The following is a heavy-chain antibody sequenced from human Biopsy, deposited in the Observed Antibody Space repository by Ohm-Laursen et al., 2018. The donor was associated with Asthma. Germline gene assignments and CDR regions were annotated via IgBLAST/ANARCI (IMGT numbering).Heavy chain of an antibody. Sequence: SSVKVSCESLGGTFNTYIIGWVRQAPGQGLEWMGGINSVFGTTTYPQKFQDRVTITADDSTSTVYMELSSLRSEDTAVYYCARKAGSCISRTCYSLDFWGQGTLVTVSS. CDR3: ARKAGSCISRTCYSLDF. V-gene: IGHV1-69*01. J-gene: IGHJ4*02. CDR2: INSVFGTT. D-gene: IGHD2-2*01. CDR1: GGTFNTYI.